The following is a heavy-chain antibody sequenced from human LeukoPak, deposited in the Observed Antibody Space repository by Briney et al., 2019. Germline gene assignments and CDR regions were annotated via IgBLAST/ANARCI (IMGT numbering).Heavy chain of an antibody. Sequence: GGSLRLSCAASGFSFSASSMSWVRQTPGKGLEWVSSISENGRSTYYADSVKGRFTISRDNSKNTLYLQMNSLRAEDTAVYYCAKPLKQGGYYGSGSYFFSGFDYWGQGTLVTVSS. CDR2: ISENGRST. CDR1: GFSFSASS. J-gene: IGHJ4*02. CDR3: AKPLKQGGYYGSGSYFFSGFDY. V-gene: IGHV3-23*01. D-gene: IGHD3-10*01.